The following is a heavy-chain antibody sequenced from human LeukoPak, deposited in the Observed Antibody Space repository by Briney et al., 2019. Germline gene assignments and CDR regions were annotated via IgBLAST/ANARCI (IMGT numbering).Heavy chain of an antibody. CDR1: GFTFSGYW. Sequence: PGGSLRLSCAASGFTFSGYWMHWVRQAPGKGLVWVSRTNSDGYSITYADSVKGRFTISRDNAKNTLYLQMNSLIAEDTAVYFCTRAGYSSGFDSWGQGTLVTISS. J-gene: IGHJ5*01. V-gene: IGHV3-74*03. CDR3: TRAGYSSGFDS. CDR2: TNSDGYSI. D-gene: IGHD6-19*01.